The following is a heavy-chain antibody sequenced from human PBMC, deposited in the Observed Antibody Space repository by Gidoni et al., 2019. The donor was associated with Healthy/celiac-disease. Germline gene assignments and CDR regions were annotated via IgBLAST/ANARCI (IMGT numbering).Heavy chain of an antibody. V-gene: IGHV1-18*01. D-gene: IGHD3-3*01. CDR2: ISAYNGNT. J-gene: IGHJ6*02. CDR1: GYTFTSYG. Sequence: QVQLVQSGAEVKKPGASVKVSCKDSGYTFTSYGISWVRQAPGQGLEWMGWISAYNGNTNYAQKLQGRVTMTTDTSTSTAYMELRSLRSDDTAVYYCARDTSITIFGVVITYYYYGMDVWGQGTTVTVSS. CDR3: ARDTSITIFGVVITYYYYGMDV.